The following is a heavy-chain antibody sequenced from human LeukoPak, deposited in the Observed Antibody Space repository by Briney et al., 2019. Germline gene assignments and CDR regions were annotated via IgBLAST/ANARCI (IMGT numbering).Heavy chain of an antibody. V-gene: IGHV3-7*03. J-gene: IGHJ4*02. Sequence: GGSLRLSCAASGFTFSTYWMGWVRQAPGEGLEWVADIKQDGSEKYYVDSVKGRFTISRDNAKNSLYLQMNSLRAEDTAVYYCARGGSHQSWGQGTLVTVSS. CDR1: GFTFSTYW. D-gene: IGHD1-26*01. CDR3: ARGGSHQS. CDR2: IKQDGSEK.